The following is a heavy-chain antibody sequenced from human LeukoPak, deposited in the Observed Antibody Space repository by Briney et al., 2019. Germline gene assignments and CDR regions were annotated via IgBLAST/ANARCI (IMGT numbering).Heavy chain of an antibody. Sequence: GGSLRLSCAASGFTFSSYAMHWVRQAPGKGLEWVAVISYDGSNKYYADSVKGRFTISRDNAKNSLYLQMNSLRDEDTAVYYCARAADCSSTSCYGPLAFDIWGQGTMVTVSS. CDR1: GFTFSSYA. V-gene: IGHV3-30-3*01. CDR2: ISYDGSNK. J-gene: IGHJ3*02. CDR3: ARAADCSSTSCYGPLAFDI. D-gene: IGHD2-2*01.